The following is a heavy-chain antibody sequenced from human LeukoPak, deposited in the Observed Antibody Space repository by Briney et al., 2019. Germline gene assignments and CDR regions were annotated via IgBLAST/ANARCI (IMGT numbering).Heavy chain of an antibody. D-gene: IGHD3-10*01. CDR2: IYYSGST. CDR1: GGSISSGDYY. V-gene: IGHV4-30-4*08. Sequence: PSQTLSLTCTVSGGSISSGDYYWSWIRQPPGKGLEWIGYIYYSGSTYYNPSLRSRVTISVDTSKNQFSLKLSSVTAADTAVYYCVREWADYYGSGSYYNDWGQGTLVTVSS. J-gene: IGHJ4*02. CDR3: VREWADYYGSGSYYND.